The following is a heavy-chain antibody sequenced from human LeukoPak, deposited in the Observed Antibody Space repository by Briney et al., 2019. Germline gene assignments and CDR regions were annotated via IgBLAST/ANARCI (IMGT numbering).Heavy chain of an antibody. D-gene: IGHD2-2*01. CDR2: IIPILGIA. Sequence: ASVKVSCKASGGTFSSYAISWVRQAPGQGLEWMGRIIPILGIANYAQKFQGRVTITADKSTSTAYMELSSLRSGDTAVYYCATADIVVVPAARRNAFDIWGQGTMVTVSS. CDR3: ATADIVVVPAARRNAFDI. V-gene: IGHV1-69*04. CDR1: GGTFSSYA. J-gene: IGHJ3*02.